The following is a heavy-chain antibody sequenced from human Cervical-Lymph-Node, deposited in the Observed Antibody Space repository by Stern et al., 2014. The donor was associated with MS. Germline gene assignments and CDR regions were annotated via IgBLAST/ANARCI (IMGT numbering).Heavy chain of an antibody. CDR1: GFTFSSYW. Sequence: VQLVESGGGLVQPGGSLRLSCAVSGFTFSSYWMNWVRQAPGKGLEWVANMNQDGSRINYMDSVKGRFTISRDNAKNSLVLQMNSLRAEDTAVYYCVRDAENGWNDFDYWGQGTLVTVSS. J-gene: IGHJ4*02. V-gene: IGHV3-7*01. CDR3: VRDAENGWNDFDY. D-gene: IGHD6-19*01. CDR2: MNQDGSRI.